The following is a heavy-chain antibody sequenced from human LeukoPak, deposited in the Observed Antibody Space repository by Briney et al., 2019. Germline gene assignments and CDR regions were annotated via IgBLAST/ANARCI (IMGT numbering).Heavy chain of an antibody. J-gene: IGHJ3*02. CDR1: GGTFSSYA. D-gene: IGHD3-10*01. Sequence: ASVKVSCKASGGTFSSYAISWLRQAPGQGLEWMGRIIPIFGTANYAQKFQGRVTITTDESTSTAYMELSSLRSEDTAVYYCARQGWFGELAAFDIWGQGTMVTVSS. V-gene: IGHV1-69*05. CDR3: ARQGWFGELAAFDI. CDR2: IIPIFGTA.